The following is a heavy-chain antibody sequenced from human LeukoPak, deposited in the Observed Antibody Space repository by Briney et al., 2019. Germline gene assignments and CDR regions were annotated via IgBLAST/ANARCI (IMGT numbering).Heavy chain of an antibody. CDR1: GGSISSHY. D-gene: IGHD2-2*02. Sequence: KPSETLSLTCTVSGGSISSHYWSWIRQPPGKGLEWIGYIYYSGSTNYNPSLKNRVTISVDTSKNQFSLKLSSVTAADTAVYYCARASDCSSTSCYIQASYYYYYMDVWGKGTTVTVSS. CDR3: ARASDCSSTSCYIQASYYYYYMDV. V-gene: IGHV4-59*11. CDR2: IYYSGST. J-gene: IGHJ6*03.